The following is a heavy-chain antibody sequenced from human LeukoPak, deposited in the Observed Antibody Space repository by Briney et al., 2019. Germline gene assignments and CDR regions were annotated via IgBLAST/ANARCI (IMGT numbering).Heavy chain of an antibody. CDR3: ARALAVTGRGPRDFDF. CDR2: FDPEDGET. J-gene: IGHJ4*02. Sequence: ASVKVSCKVSGYTLTELSMHWVRQAPGKGLEWMGGFDPEDGETMYAQKFQGRVTMTEDTSTDTAYMELSSLTSDDTAVYYCARALAVTGRGPRDFDFWSQGTLVTVSS. D-gene: IGHD6-19*01. CDR1: GYTLTELS. V-gene: IGHV1-24*01.